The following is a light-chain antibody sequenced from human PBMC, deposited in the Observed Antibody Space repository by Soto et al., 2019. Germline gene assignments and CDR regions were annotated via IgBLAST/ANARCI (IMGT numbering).Light chain of an antibody. Sequence: EIVLTQSPATLSVSPGERATLSCRASQSVSSNLAWYQQKPGQAPRLLMFGASTRATGIPDRFSGSGSGTDFSLTIRGLKPEDFAVYYCQQYRMSPNTFGQGTRLEI. J-gene: IGKJ5*01. CDR3: QQYRMSPNT. CDR2: GAS. CDR1: QSVSSN. V-gene: IGKV3-20*01.